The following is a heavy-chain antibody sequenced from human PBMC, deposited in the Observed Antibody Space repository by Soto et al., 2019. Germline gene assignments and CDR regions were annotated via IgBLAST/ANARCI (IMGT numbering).Heavy chain of an antibody. Sequence: PSEPLALSSTVAGAYIRGFYWSWIRKSAGKGLEWIGRIYATGTTDYNPSLKSRVMMSVDTSKKQFSLKLRSVTAADTAVYYCVRDGTKTLRDWFDPWGQGISVTVSS. D-gene: IGHD1-1*01. CDR2: IYATGTT. V-gene: IGHV4-4*07. CDR1: GAYIRGFY. J-gene: IGHJ5*02. CDR3: VRDGTKTLRDWFDP.